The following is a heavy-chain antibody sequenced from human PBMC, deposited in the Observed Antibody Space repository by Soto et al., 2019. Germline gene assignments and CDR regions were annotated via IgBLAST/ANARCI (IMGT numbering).Heavy chain of an antibody. D-gene: IGHD4-4*01. CDR3: ARSRDGYSFYFYYGMDG. J-gene: IGHJ6*02. CDR1: GFTFTSYG. CDR2: ILHDGSAE. V-gene: IGHV3-30*03. Sequence: VQLLESGGGLVQPGGSLTLSCAASGFTFTSYGMHWVRQAPGKGLEWMALILHDGSAEYYADSVKGRFTISRDNSKNTLYLQMNSLRAEDTAVYYCARSRDGYSFYFYYGMDGWGQGTTVTVSS.